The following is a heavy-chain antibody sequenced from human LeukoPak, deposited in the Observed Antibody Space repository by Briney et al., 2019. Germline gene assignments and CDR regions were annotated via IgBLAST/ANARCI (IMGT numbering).Heavy chain of an antibody. J-gene: IGHJ4*02. D-gene: IGHD3-3*01. CDR1: GGTFSSYA. CDR2: IIPIFGTA. V-gene: IGHV1-69*13. Sequence: GASVKVSCKASGGTFSSYAISWVRQAPGQGLEWMGGIIPIFGTANYAQKFQGRVTITADESTSTAYMELSSLRSEDTAVYYCARGGSEPFDDFWSGYSPFDYWGQGTQVTVSS. CDR3: ARGGSEPFDDFWSGYSPFDY.